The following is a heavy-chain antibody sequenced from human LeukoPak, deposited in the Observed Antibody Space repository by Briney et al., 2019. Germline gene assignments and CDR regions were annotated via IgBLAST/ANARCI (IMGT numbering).Heavy chain of an antibody. D-gene: IGHD2-21*01. CDR2: ISYDGSNK. CDR3: ARDSRRWGSSIQYYFDY. Sequence: GGSLRLSCAASGFTFSRYAMHWVRQAPGKGLEWVAVISYDGSNKYYADSVKGRFTISRDNSKNTLYLQMNSLRAEDTAVYYCARDSRRWGSSIQYYFDYWGQGTLVTVSS. J-gene: IGHJ4*02. V-gene: IGHV3-30*04. CDR1: GFTFSRYA.